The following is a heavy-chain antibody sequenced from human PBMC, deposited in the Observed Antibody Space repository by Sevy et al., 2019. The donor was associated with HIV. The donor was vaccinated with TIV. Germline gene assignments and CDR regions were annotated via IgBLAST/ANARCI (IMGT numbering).Heavy chain of an antibody. J-gene: IGHJ4*02. CDR3: AKGLVSYYYDSSGYFEPAFDY. Sequence: GGSLRLSCAASGFTFDDYAMHWVRQAPGKGLEWVSGISWNSGSIGYADSVKGRFTISRDNAKNSLYLQMNSLRAGDMALYYCAKGLVSYYYDSSGYFEPAFDYWGQGTLVTVSS. CDR2: ISWNSGSI. V-gene: IGHV3-9*03. CDR1: GFTFDDYA. D-gene: IGHD3-22*01.